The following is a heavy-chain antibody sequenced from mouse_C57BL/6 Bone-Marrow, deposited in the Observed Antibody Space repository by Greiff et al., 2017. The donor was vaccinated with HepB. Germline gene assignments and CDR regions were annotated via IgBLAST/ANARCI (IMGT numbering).Heavy chain of an antibody. CDR3: ARKGNYDGYYDYAMDY. Sequence: QVQLQQPGAELVKPGASVKMSCKASGYTFTSYWITWVKQRPGQGLEWIGDIYPGSGCTNYNEKFKSKATLTVDTSSSTAYMQLSSLTSEDSAVYYCARKGNYDGYYDYAMDYWGQETSVTVSS. D-gene: IGHD2-3*01. V-gene: IGHV1-55*01. CDR2: IYPGSGCT. J-gene: IGHJ4*01. CDR1: GYTFTSYW.